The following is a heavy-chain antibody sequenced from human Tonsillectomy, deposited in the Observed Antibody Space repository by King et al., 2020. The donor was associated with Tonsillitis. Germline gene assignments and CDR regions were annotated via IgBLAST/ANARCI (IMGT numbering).Heavy chain of an antibody. Sequence: QLVQSGAEAKKPGASVKVSCKASGYTFTGYFMHWVRQAPGQGLEWMGWINPHSGGTNYAQNFQGRVTMTRDTSSSTVYMELISLRSDATAVYFCSRDRGSGWYGYWGQGTLVTVSS. D-gene: IGHD6-19*01. J-gene: IGHJ4*02. CDR3: SRDRGSGWYGY. CDR2: INPHSGGT. V-gene: IGHV1-2*02. CDR1: GYTFTGYF.